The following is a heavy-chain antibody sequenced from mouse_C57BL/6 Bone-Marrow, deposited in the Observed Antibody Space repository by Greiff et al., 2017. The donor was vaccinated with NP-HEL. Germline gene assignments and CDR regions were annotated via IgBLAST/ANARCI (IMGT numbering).Heavy chain of an antibody. CDR1: GYTFTSYG. D-gene: IGHD2-3*01. CDR2: IYPRSGNT. V-gene: IGHV1-81*01. Sequence: QVQLKQSGAELARPGASVKLSCKASGYTFTSYGISWVKQRTGQGLEWIGEIYPRSGNTYYNEKFKGKATLTADKSSSTAYMELRSLTSEDSAVYFCASRMVTLPNYYAMDYWGQGTSVTVSS. CDR3: ASRMVTLPNYYAMDY. J-gene: IGHJ4*01.